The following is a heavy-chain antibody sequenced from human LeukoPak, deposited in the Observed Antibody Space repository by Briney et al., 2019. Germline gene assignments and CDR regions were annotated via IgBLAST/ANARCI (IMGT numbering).Heavy chain of an antibody. CDR1: GGSISSYY. D-gene: IGHD6-6*01. J-gene: IGHJ3*02. V-gene: IGHV4-4*07. CDR2: IYTSGST. Sequence: PSETLSLTCTDSGGSISSYYWRWIRQPAGKGLEWIGRIYTSGSTNYNPSLKSRVTMSVDTSKNQFSLKLSSVTAADTAVYYCARVSYSSSGAFDIWGQGTMVTVSS. CDR3: ARVSYSSSGAFDI.